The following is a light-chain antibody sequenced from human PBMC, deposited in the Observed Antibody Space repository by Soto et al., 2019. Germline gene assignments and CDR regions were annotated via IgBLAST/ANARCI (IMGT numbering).Light chain of an antibody. CDR3: QQSYSTWT. V-gene: IGKV1-39*01. CDR1: QSISSY. CDR2: AAS. Sequence: DIQMTQSPSSLSASVGDRVTITCRASQSISSYLNWYQQKPGKAPKLLIYAASSLQSGVPSRFSGSGSGTDFTLHISRLQPEDFATYYCQQSYSTWTFGQGTKVEIK. J-gene: IGKJ1*01.